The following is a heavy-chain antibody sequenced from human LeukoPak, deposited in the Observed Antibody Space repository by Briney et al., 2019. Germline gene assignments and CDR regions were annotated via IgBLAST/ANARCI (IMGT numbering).Heavy chain of an antibody. CDR1: GISASNDY. V-gene: IGHV3-53*04. J-gene: IGHJ3*01. CDR3: ARDRRGEKDFDV. CDR2: IYADGYT. Sequence: GGSLRLSCAASGISASNDYMSWVRQAPGKGLEWVSAIYADGYTRDAASVKGRFSISRHNSKNTVYLQMDNLRPEDTAVYYCARDRRGEKDFDVWGPGTMVTVSS.